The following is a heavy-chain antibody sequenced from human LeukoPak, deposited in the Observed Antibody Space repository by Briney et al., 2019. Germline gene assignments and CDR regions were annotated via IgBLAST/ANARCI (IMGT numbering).Heavy chain of an antibody. V-gene: IGHV1-2*02. CDR2: INPNSGGT. J-gene: IGHJ4*02. CDR1: GYTFTGYY. CDR3: ARGSVVTAMVHREY. D-gene: IGHD2-21*02. Sequence: AASVKVSCKASGYTFTGYYMHWVRQAPGQGLEWMGWINPNSGGTNYAQKFQGRVTMTRDTSISTAYMELSRLRSDDTAVYYCARGSVVTAMVHREYWGQGTLVTVSS.